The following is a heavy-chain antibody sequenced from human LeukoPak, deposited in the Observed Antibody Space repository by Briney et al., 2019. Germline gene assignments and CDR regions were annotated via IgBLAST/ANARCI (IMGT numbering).Heavy chain of an antibody. CDR2: ISSSADTT. J-gene: IGHJ4*02. CDR1: GFTFSNYG. CDR3: AKRSCSDVACYHYFDY. Sequence: GGSLRLSSAASGFTFSNYGMTWVRQAPGKGLEWVSAISSSADTTYYADSAKGRFTISRDNSKNTLDLHMSSLRAEDTAVYYCAKRSCSDVACYHYFDYWGQGTLVTVSS. V-gene: IGHV3-23*01. D-gene: IGHD2-15*01.